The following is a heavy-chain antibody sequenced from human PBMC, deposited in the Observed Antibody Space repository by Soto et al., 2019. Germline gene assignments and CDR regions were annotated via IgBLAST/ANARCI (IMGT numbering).Heavy chain of an antibody. Sequence: ESGGGVVQPGRSLRLSCAASGFTFSSYAMHWVRQAPGKGLEWVAVISYDGSNKYYADSVKGRFTISRDNSKNTLYLQMNSLRAEDTAVYYCARVGGYCSGGSCYSGEDDAFDIWGQGTMVTVSS. V-gene: IGHV3-30-3*01. J-gene: IGHJ3*02. CDR2: ISYDGSNK. CDR1: GFTFSSYA. CDR3: ARVGGYCSGGSCYSGEDDAFDI. D-gene: IGHD2-15*01.